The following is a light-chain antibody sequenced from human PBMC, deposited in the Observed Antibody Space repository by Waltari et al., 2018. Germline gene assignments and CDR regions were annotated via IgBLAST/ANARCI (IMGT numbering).Light chain of an antibody. CDR2: EDS. CDR3: YSTDSSGMGV. Sequence: SYELTQPHSVSVSPGQTATITCSGDALPKKYAYWYQQKSGQAPVLVIYEDSKRPPGIPERFSGSSSETMATLTISGDQVEDGSDYYCYSTDSSGMGVFGGGTKLTVL. J-gene: IGLJ3*02. CDR1: ALPKKY. V-gene: IGLV3-10*01.